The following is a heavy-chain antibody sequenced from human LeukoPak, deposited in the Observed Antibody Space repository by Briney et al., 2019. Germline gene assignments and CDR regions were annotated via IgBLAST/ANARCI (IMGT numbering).Heavy chain of an antibody. J-gene: IGHJ4*02. CDR2: IYTSGST. V-gene: IGHV4-4*07. CDR1: RGSISSYY. Sequence: SETLSLTCTDSRGSISSYYWSWIRQPAGKGLEWIGRIYTSGSTNYNPSLKSRVTMSVDTSKNQFSLKLSSVTAADTAVYYCAREATYYYDSSAQWPIFDYWGQGTLVTVSS. D-gene: IGHD3-22*01. CDR3: AREATYYYDSSAQWPIFDY.